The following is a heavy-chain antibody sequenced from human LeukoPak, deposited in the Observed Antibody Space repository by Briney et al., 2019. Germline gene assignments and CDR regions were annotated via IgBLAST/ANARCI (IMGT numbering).Heavy chain of an antibody. D-gene: IGHD3-16*02. V-gene: IGHV3-64D*06. Sequence: GGSLRLSCSASGFTFSSYAMHWVRQAPGKGLEYVSAISSNGGSTYYADSVKGKFTISRDNSKNTLYLQTSSLRAEDTAVYYCVKDGSDRGYDYVWGSYRIFFDYWGQGTLVTVSS. CDR2: ISSNGGST. CDR1: GFTFSSYA. J-gene: IGHJ4*02. CDR3: VKDGSDRGYDYVWGSYRIFFDY.